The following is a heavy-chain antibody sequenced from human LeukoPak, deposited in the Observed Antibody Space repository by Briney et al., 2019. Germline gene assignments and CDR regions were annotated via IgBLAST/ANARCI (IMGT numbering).Heavy chain of an antibody. CDR3: AKDRWFGELLPYYFDY. CDR1: GFTVSSNY. Sequence: PGGSLRLSCAASGFTVSSNYMSWVRQAPGEGLEWVSGISWNSGSIGYADSVKGRFTISRDNAKNSLYLQMNSLRAEDTALYYCAKDRWFGELLPYYFDYWGQGTLVTVSS. CDR2: ISWNSGSI. J-gene: IGHJ4*02. V-gene: IGHV3-9*01. D-gene: IGHD3-10*01.